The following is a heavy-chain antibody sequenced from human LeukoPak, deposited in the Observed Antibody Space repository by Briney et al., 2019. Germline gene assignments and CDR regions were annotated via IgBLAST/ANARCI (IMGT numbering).Heavy chain of an antibody. CDR3: AKSGYDYDLISS. D-gene: IGHD3-16*01. CDR2: ISYDGSNK. J-gene: IGHJ5*02. Sequence: PGGSLRLSCAASGFTFSSYGMHWVRQAPGKGLECVAVISYDGSNKYYADSVKGRFTISRDNSKNTLYLQMNSLRAEDTAVYYCAKSGYDYDLISSWGQGTLVTVSS. V-gene: IGHV3-30*18. CDR1: GFTFSSYG.